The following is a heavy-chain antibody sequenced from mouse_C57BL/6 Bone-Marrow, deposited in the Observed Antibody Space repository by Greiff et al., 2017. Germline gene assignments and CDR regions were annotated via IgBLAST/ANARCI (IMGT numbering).Heavy chain of an antibody. V-gene: IGHV4-1*01. Sequence: EVKVIESGGGLVQPGGSLKLSCAVPGIDFSRYWLSWVRRAPGKGLEWIGEINPDSSTINYAPSLKDKFIISRDNAKNTLYLQMSKVRSEDTALYYCASPYGSSSYWYFDVWGTGTTVTVSS. CDR1: GIDFSRYW. CDR3: ASPYGSSSYWYFDV. CDR2: INPDSSTI. D-gene: IGHD1-1*01. J-gene: IGHJ1*03.